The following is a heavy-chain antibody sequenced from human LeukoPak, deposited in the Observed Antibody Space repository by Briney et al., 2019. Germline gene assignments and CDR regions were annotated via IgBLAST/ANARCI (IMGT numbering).Heavy chain of an antibody. J-gene: IGHJ4*02. V-gene: IGHV4-34*01. CDR2: INHSGST. D-gene: IGHD6-13*01. CDR1: GGSFSDYY. CDR3: ARGHRYSSSWYGIDY. Sequence: SETLSLTCAVYGGSFSDYYWSWIRQPPGKGLEWIGEINHSGSTNYNPSLKSRVTISVDTSKNQFSLKLSSVTAADTAVYYCARGHRYSSSWYGIDYWGQGTLVTVSS.